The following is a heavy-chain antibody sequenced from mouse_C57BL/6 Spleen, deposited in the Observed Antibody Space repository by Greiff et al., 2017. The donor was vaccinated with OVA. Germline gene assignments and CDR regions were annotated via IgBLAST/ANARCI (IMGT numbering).Heavy chain of an antibody. V-gene: IGHV1-61*01. CDR1: GYTFTSYW. D-gene: IGHD2-1*01. J-gene: IGHJ4*01. CDR2: IYPSDSET. Sequence: QVQLQQPGAELVRPGSSVKLSCKASGYTFTSYWMDWVKQRPGQGLEWIGNIYPSDSETHYNQKFKDKATLTVDKSSSTAYMQLSSLTSEDSAVYYCAHLLSYAMDYWGQGTSVTVSS. CDR3: AHLLSYAMDY.